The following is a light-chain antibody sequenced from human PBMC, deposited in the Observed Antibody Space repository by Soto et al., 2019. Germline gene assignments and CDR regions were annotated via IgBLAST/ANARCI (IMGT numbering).Light chain of an antibody. CDR3: SSYTSSSPDV. CDR1: SSDVGGYNY. V-gene: IGLV2-14*01. CDR2: EVS. J-gene: IGLJ1*01. Sequence: QSALTQPASVSGSPGQSITNSCTGTSSDVGGYNYVSWYQQHPGKAPKLMIYEVSNRPSGVSNRFSGSKSGNTASLTISGLQAEDEADYYCSSYTSSSPDVFGTGTKLTVL.